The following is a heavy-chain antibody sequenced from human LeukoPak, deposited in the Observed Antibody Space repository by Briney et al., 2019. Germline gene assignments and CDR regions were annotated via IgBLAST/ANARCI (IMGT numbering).Heavy chain of an antibody. Sequence: GGSLRLSCAASGFTFSNYSMNWVRQAPGKGLEWVSSISSRSSYIYYADSVKGRFTISRDNAKNSLYLQMNSLRAEDTALYYCAKDSYGSGPWYFDLWGRGTLVTVSS. V-gene: IGHV3-21*04. CDR1: GFTFSNYS. D-gene: IGHD3-10*01. J-gene: IGHJ2*01. CDR3: AKDSYGSGPWYFDL. CDR2: ISSRSSYI.